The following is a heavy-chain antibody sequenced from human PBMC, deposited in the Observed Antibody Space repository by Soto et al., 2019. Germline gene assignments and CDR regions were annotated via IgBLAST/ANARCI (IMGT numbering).Heavy chain of an antibody. D-gene: IGHD3-3*01. Sequence: PGKGLEWIGYIYYSGSTYYNPSLKSRVTISVDTSKNQFSLKLSSVTAADTAVYYCARLTIFGVVSIFDYWGQGTLVTVSS. V-gene: IGHV4-31*02. CDR2: IYYSGST. CDR3: ARLTIFGVVSIFDY. J-gene: IGHJ4*02.